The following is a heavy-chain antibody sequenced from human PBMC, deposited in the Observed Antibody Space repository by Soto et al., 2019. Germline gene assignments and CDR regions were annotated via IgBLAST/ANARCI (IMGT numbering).Heavy chain of an antibody. V-gene: IGHV4-30-4*08. CDR2: TYYSGST. Sequence: SETLSLTCTVSGDSISSGGSYWTWIRQHPGKGLEWIGYTYYSGSTYYNPSLKSRVTISVDTSKNQFSLKLSSVTAADTAVYYCAREGRGFWSGPGHYGMDVWGQGTTVTVSS. J-gene: IGHJ6*02. D-gene: IGHD3-3*01. CDR1: GDSISSGGSY. CDR3: AREGRGFWSGPGHYGMDV.